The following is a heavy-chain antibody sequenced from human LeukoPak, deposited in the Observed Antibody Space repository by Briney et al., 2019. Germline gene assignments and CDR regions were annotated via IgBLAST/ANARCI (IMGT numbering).Heavy chain of an antibody. CDR2: IYYSGST. V-gene: IGHV4-61*01. CDR1: GGSVSSGSYY. J-gene: IGHJ5*02. CDR3: ARVDDKTYYYDSSGYHVTQVFDP. Sequence: SETLSLTCTVSGGSVSSGSYYWSWIRQPPGKGLEWIGYIYYSGSTNYNPSLKSRVTISVDTSKNQFSLKLSSVTAADTAVYYCARVDDKTYYYDSSGYHVTQVFDPWGQGTLVTVSS. D-gene: IGHD3-22*01.